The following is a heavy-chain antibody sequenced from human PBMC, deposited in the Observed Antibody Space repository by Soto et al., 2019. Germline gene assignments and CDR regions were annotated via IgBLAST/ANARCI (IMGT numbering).Heavy chain of an antibody. D-gene: IGHD3-10*01. CDR2: IYYSGST. Sequence: QVQLQESGPGLVKPSETLSLTCTVSGGSVSSGSYYWSWIRQPPGKGLEWIGYIYYSGSTNYNPSLKSRVTISVDTSKNQFSLKLSSVTAADTAVYYCAREYYYGSGSYPYFDYWGQGTLVTVSS. V-gene: IGHV4-61*01. CDR1: GGSVSSGSYY. CDR3: AREYYYGSGSYPYFDY. J-gene: IGHJ4*02.